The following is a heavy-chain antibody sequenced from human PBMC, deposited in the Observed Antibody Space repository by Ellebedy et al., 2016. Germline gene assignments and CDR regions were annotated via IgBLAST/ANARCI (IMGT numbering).Heavy chain of an antibody. CDR3: ARDPPYGSSWYRYFDY. CDR2: ISSSSSVI. CDR1: GFTLSNYA. Sequence: GESLKISCAASGFTLSNYAMNWVRQAPGKGLEWVSYISSSSSVIYYADSVKGRFTISRDNAKNSLYLQMNSLRAEDTAVYYCARDPPYGSSWYRYFDYWGQGTLVTVSS. J-gene: IGHJ4*02. D-gene: IGHD6-13*01. V-gene: IGHV3-48*04.